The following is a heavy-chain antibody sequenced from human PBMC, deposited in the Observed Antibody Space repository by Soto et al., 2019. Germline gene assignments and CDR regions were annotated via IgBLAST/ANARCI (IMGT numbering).Heavy chain of an antibody. CDR2: ISSSSYYT. J-gene: IGHJ4*02. CDR1: GFTFSNHA. D-gene: IGHD2-21*02. V-gene: IGHV3-21*02. Sequence: VQLVESGGGPVKPGGSLRLSCAASGFTFSNHAMSWVRQAPGQGLEWVSSISSSSYYTYYVDSVKGRFTISRDNAKDSLYLQMNSLRAEDTAVYYCARGGYCGGDCPTGDWGQGTLVTVSS. CDR3: ARGGYCGGDCPTGD.